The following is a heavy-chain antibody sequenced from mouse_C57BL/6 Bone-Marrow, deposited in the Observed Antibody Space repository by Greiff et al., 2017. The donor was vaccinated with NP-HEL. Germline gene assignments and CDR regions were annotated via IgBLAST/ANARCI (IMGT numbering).Heavy chain of an antibody. V-gene: IGHV1-81*01. J-gene: IGHJ3*01. CDR3: ARSPRSWFAY. CDR1: GYTFTSYG. Sequence: QVQLKESGAELARPGASVKLSCKASGYTFTSYGISWVKQRTGQGLEWIGEIYPRSGNTYYNEKFKGKATLTADKSSSTAYMELRSLTSEDSAVYFCARSPRSWFAYWGQGTLVTVSA. CDR2: IYPRSGNT.